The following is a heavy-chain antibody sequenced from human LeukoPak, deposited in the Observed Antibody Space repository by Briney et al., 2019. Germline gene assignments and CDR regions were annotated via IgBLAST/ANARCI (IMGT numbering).Heavy chain of an antibody. D-gene: IGHD5-12*01. CDR2: ISTYNGNT. J-gene: IGHJ5*02. CDR3: ARDPESDIVATIRWFDP. Sequence: ASVKVSCKASGYTFTNYGIIWVRQAPGQGLEWMGWISTYNGNTDYAQNLQGRVTMTTDTSTSTAYMELRSLRSDDTAVYYCARDPESDIVATIRWFDPWGQGTLVTVSS. V-gene: IGHV1-18*01. CDR1: GYTFTNYG.